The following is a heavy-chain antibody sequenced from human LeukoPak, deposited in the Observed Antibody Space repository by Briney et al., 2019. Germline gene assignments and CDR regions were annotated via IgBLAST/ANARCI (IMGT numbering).Heavy chain of an antibody. Sequence: ASVTVSCTASGGTFSSYAISWVRQAPGQGREWMGGIIPIFGTANYAQKFQGRVTITTDESTSTAYMELSSLRSEDTAVYYCARGALDEPGTYDYWGQGTLVTVSS. V-gene: IGHV1-69*05. J-gene: IGHJ4*02. CDR3: ARGALDEPGTYDY. CDR1: GGTFSSYA. D-gene: IGHD3-10*01. CDR2: IIPIFGTA.